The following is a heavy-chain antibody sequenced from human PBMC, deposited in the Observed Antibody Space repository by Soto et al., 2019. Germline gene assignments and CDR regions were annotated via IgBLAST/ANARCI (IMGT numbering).Heavy chain of an antibody. V-gene: IGHV1-18*01. CDR2: ISPYNSDT. D-gene: IGHD6-19*01. CDR3: ARNSRSYSGRFYYFDS. J-gene: IGHJ4*02. CDR1: GYTFASFV. Sequence: GASVKVSCKTSGYTFASFVSKWVRQAPGQGLEWMGWISPYNSDTNYAQRLQGRVTLTTDTSTSTAYMELRSLRSDDTAVYYCARNSRSYSGRFYYFDSWGQGTLVTVSS.